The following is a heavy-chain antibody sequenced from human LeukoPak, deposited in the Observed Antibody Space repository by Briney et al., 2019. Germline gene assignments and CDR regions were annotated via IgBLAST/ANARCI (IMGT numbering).Heavy chain of an antibody. J-gene: IGHJ4*02. CDR2: INHSGST. V-gene: IGHV4-34*01. CDR3: ARGREYYDFWSGYYFDY. Sequence: SETLSLTCAVYGGSFSGYYWSWIRQPPGKGLEWIGEINHSGSTNYNPSLKSRVTISVDTSKNQFSLKLSSVTAADTVVYYCARGREYYDFWSGYYFDYWGQGTLVTVSS. CDR1: GGSFSGYY. D-gene: IGHD3-3*01.